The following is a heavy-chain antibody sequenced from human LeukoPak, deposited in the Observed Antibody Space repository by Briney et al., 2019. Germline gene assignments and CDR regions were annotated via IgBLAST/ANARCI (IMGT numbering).Heavy chain of an antibody. CDR3: AXXXXXXXXXXXXXXYFNH. Sequence: SVKVSCKASGGTFSSYGISWVRQAPGQGLEWMARIIPIFGTTNYAQKFQGRVTITADTSTSIAYMDLRSLRSEDTAVYYCAXXXXXXXXXXXXXXYFNHXXXGXLVTVSS. V-gene: IGHV1-69*06. J-gene: IGHJ4*02. CDR2: IIPIFGTT. CDR1: GGTFSSYG.